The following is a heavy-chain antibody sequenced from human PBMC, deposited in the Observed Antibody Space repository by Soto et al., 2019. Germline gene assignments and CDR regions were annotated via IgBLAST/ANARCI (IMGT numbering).Heavy chain of an antibody. Sequence: GGSLRLSCAASGFTFSSYAMSWVRQAPGKGLEWVSAISGSGGSTYYADSVKGRFTISRDNSKNTLYLQMNSLRAEDTVIYYCTTDSYSSIIVVRFDYWGHGTLVTVSS. V-gene: IGHV3-23*01. CDR3: TTDSYSSIIVVRFDY. CDR2: ISGSGGST. J-gene: IGHJ4*01. CDR1: GFTFSSYA. D-gene: IGHD3-22*01.